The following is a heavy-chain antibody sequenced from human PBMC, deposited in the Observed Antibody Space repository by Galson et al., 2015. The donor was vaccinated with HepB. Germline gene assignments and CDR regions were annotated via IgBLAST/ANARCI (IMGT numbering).Heavy chain of an antibody. CDR2: IKLDGSDK. D-gene: IGHD6-13*01. V-gene: IGHV3-7*03. CDR1: GFIFGSYW. CDR3: AKDDAGIGMSS. Sequence: SLRLSCAASGFIFGSYWMSWVRQAPGKGLEWVANIKLDGSDKYYVDSVKGRFTISRDNAMNSLYLQMNNLRAEDTAIYYCAKDDAGIGMSSWGRGTLVTVFS. J-gene: IGHJ4*02.